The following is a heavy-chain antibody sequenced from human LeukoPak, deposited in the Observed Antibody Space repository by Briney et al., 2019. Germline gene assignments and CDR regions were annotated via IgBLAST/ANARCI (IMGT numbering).Heavy chain of an antibody. Sequence: GGSLRLSCAASGFTFSSYAMSWVRQAPGKGLEWVSAISGSGGSTYYADSVKGRFTISRDNSKNTLYLQMNSLRAENTAVYYCAKSLELRLDYFDYWGQGTLVTVSS. J-gene: IGHJ4*02. V-gene: IGHV3-23*01. CDR1: GFTFSSYA. CDR2: ISGSGGST. D-gene: IGHD1-7*01. CDR3: AKSLELRLDYFDY.